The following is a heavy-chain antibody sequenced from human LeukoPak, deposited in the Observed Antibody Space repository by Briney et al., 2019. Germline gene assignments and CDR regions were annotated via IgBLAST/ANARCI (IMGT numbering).Heavy chain of an antibody. CDR1: GFTFSSYG. D-gene: IGHD6-13*01. CDR2: ISGSGGST. CDR3: AKVRQQLPNDAFDI. J-gene: IGHJ3*02. Sequence: PGGSLRLSCAASGFTFSSYGMSWVRQAPGKGLEWVSSISGSGGSTYYADSVKGRFTISRDNSMNTLYLQMNSLRAEDTAVYYCAKVRQQLPNDAFDIWGQGTMVTVSS. V-gene: IGHV3-23*01.